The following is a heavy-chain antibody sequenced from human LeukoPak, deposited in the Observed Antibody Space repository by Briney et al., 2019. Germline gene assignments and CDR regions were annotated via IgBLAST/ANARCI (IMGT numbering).Heavy chain of an antibody. CDR1: VFTVSNNY. V-gene: IGHV3-66*01. CDR2: IYSGDTT. D-gene: IGHD6-13*01. Sequence: PGGSLRLSCAASVFTVSNNYMNWVRQAPGKGLEWVSVIYSGDTTYYADPVKGRFTISRDNSKNTLYLQLNSLRTADTAVYFCARSKPPAVEDYYGLDVWGQGTTVTVSS. CDR3: ARSKPPAVEDYYGLDV. J-gene: IGHJ6*02.